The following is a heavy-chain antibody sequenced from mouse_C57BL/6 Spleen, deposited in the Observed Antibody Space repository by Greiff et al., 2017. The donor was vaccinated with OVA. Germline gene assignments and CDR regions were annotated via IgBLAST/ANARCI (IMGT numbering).Heavy chain of an antibody. CDR2: IDPSDSYT. Sequence: QVQLQQPGAELVMPGASVKLSCKASGYTFTSYWMHWVKQRPGQGLEWIGEIDPSDSYTNYNQKFKGKSTLTVDKSSSTAYMQLSSLTSEDSAVYYCARLGNWAWFAYWGQGTLVTVSA. J-gene: IGHJ3*01. V-gene: IGHV1-69*01. CDR3: ARLGNWAWFAY. D-gene: IGHD4-1*02. CDR1: GYTFTSYW.